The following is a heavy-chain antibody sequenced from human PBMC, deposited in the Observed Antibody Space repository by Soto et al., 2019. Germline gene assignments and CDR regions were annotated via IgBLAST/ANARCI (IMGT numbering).Heavy chain of an antibody. Sequence: GASVKVSCKASGYTFTGYYMHWVRQAPGQGLEWMGGIIPNIGTANYAQKFQGRVTITADESTSTAYMELSSLRSEDTAVYYCASRWGYYDSSGRYGMDVWGQGTTVTVSS. CDR2: IIPNIGTA. V-gene: IGHV1-69*13. CDR1: GYTFTGYY. J-gene: IGHJ6*02. CDR3: ASRWGYYDSSGRYGMDV. D-gene: IGHD3-22*01.